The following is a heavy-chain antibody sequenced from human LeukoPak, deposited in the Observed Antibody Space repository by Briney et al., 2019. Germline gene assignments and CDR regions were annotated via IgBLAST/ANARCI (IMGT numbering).Heavy chain of an antibody. CDR1: GGSIISYY. V-gene: IGHV4-59*12. Sequence: SETLSLTCTVSGGSIISYYWSWIRQPPGKGLEWIGYIYNIGSTSYNPSLKSRVTISVDTSKNQFSLKLSSVTAADTAVYYCARVHPYSSSSKYIDDAFDIWGQGTMVTVSS. J-gene: IGHJ3*02. CDR3: ARVHPYSSSSKYIDDAFDI. D-gene: IGHD6-6*01. CDR2: IYNIGST.